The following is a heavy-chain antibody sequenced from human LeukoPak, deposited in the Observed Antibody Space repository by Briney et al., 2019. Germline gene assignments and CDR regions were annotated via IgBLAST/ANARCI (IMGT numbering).Heavy chain of an antibody. CDR2: IGTAGDT. Sequence: GGSLRLSCAASGFTSSSYDVHWVRQAAGKGLEWVSAIGTAGDTYYPGSVKGRFTISRENAKNSLYLQMNSLRAGDTAVYYCARGRYSSSSGRYFDLWGRGTLVTVSS. J-gene: IGHJ2*01. CDR1: GFTSSSYD. V-gene: IGHV3-13*01. D-gene: IGHD6-6*01. CDR3: ARGRYSSSSGRYFDL.